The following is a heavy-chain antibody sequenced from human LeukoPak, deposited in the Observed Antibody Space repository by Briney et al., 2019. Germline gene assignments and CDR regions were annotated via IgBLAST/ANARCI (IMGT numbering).Heavy chain of an antibody. CDR2: IYSGGST. CDR3: AGGYYDSSGCDY. Sequence: GGSLRLSCAASEFSVGSNYMTWVRQAPGKGLEWVSLIYSGGSTYYADSVKGRFTISRDNSKNTLYLQMNSLRAEDTAVYYCAGGYYDSSGCDYWGQGTLVTVSS. CDR1: EFSVGSNY. D-gene: IGHD3-22*01. J-gene: IGHJ4*02. V-gene: IGHV3-66*01.